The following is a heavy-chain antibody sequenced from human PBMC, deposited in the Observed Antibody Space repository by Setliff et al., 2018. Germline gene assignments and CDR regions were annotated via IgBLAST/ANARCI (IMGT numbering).Heavy chain of an antibody. CDR1: GLTLNNVW. D-gene: IGHD3-3*01. CDR3: TRARDRSGYWDFDY. V-gene: IGHV3-15*01. CDR2: IKTTSEGGTV. J-gene: IGHJ4*02. Sequence: PGGSLRLSCTASGLTLNNVWMNWVRQTPGKGLEWVGRIKTTSEGGTVDYAAPVKGRFTISRDDSKNSLYLQMNSLKTEDTAVYYCTRARDRSGYWDFDYWGQGTLVTVSS.